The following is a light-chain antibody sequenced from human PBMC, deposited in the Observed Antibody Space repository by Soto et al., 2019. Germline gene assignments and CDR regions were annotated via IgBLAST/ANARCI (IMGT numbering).Light chain of an antibody. J-gene: IGKJ5*01. Sequence: DIQMTQSPSSLSASVGDRVTITCQASQSISTYLNWYQQKPGKAPKLLIYAASSLQSGVPSRFSGSGSGTDFTLTISSLRPEDFATYYCQQSYSTLLITFGQGTRLEI. V-gene: IGKV1-39*01. CDR3: QQSYSTLLIT. CDR1: QSISTY. CDR2: AAS.